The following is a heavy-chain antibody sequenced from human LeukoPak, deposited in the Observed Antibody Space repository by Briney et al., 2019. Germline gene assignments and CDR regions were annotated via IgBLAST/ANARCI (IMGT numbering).Heavy chain of an antibody. CDR3: AREGNLAEFDH. CDR1: GFTFRSYG. D-gene: IGHD6-19*01. Sequence: GGSLRLSCAASGFTFRSYGMDWVRQSPGKRLVWVSRFNSDGSNTRYADSVKGRFTISRYNAKNTLYLQMNSLRAEDTAVYYCAREGNLAEFDHWSQGTLVTVSS. V-gene: IGHV3-74*01. J-gene: IGHJ4*02. CDR2: FNSDGSNT.